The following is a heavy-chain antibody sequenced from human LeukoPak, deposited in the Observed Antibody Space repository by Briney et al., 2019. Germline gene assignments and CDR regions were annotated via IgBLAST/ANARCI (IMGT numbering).Heavy chain of an antibody. V-gene: IGHV3-48*01. D-gene: IGHD3-3*01. CDR1: GFTFSSYS. Sequence: GGSLRLSCAASGFTFSSYSMNWVRQAPGKGLEWVSYISSSSSTIYYADSVKGRFTISRDNAKNSLYLQMNSLRAEDTAVYYCARGAMLPRVRGISGVVILFDYWGQGTLVTVSS. CDR2: ISSSSSTI. J-gene: IGHJ4*02. CDR3: ARGAMLPRVRGISGVVILFDY.